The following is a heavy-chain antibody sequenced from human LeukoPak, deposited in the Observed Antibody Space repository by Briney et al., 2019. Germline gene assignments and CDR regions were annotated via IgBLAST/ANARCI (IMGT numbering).Heavy chain of an antibody. CDR2: IYHSGST. V-gene: IGHV4-38-2*01. CDR3: ARHVSAIVASFDY. J-gene: IGHJ4*02. Sequence: SETLSLTCAVSGYSISSGYYWGWIRQPPGKGLEWIGSIYHSGSTYYNPSLKSRDTISVDTSKNQFSLKLSSVTATDTAVYYCARHVSAIVASFDYWGQGTLVTVSS. D-gene: IGHD5-12*01. CDR1: GYSISSGYY.